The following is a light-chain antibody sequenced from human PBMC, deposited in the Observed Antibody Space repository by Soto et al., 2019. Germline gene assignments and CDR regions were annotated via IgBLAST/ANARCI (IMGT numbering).Light chain of an antibody. CDR1: QSVSSN. J-gene: IGKJ1*01. V-gene: IGKV3-15*01. Sequence: EIVMTQSPATLSVSPGERPTLSCRASQSVSSNLAWYQQKPGQAPRLLIYGASTRATGIPARFSGSGSGTEFTLTIRSLQSEDFAVYYCQQYNNWPPFGQGTKVDIK. CDR3: QQYNNWPP. CDR2: GAS.